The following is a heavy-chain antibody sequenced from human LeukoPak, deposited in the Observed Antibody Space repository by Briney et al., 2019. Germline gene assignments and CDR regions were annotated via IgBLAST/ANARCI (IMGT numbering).Heavy chain of an antibody. J-gene: IGHJ4*02. V-gene: IGHV1-2*02. CDR3: ARDFVSTVTTYDY. Sequence: ASVKVSCKASGYTFTGYYMHWVRQAPGQGLEWMGWINPNSGGTNYAQKFQGRVTMTRDTSISTAYMELSRLRSDDTAVYYCARDFVSTVTTYDYWGQGTLVTVSS. D-gene: IGHD4-11*01. CDR2: INPNSGGT. CDR1: GYTFTGYY.